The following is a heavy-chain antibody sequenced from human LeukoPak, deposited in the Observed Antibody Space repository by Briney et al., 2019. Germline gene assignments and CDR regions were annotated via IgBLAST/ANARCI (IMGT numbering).Heavy chain of an antibody. CDR1: GFTFGDYA. V-gene: IGHV3-9*01. Sequence: GGSLRVSCAASGFTFGDYAMHWVRQARGKGLEWVSGISWNSGSIGYADSVKGRFTISRDNAKNSLYLQMNSLRAEDTALYYCAKDSPRGYYDILTGYFDYWGQGTLVTVSS. D-gene: IGHD3-9*01. CDR3: AKDSPRGYYDILTGYFDY. J-gene: IGHJ4*02. CDR2: ISWNSGSI.